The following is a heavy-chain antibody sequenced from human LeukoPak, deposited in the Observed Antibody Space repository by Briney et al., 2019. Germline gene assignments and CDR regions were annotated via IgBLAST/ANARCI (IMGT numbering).Heavy chain of an antibody. CDR2: INGDGGTT. CDR3: ARVIYSGWEGELSD. D-gene: IGHD6-19*01. CDR1: GFTFSSYW. J-gene: IGHJ4*02. Sequence: GGSLRLSCAASGFTFSSYWMHWVRQAPGKGLVWVSRINGDGGTTSYADSVMGRFTISRDNAKNTLYLQMNSLRAEDTAVYYCARVIYSGWEGELSDWGQGTLVTVSS. V-gene: IGHV3-74*01.